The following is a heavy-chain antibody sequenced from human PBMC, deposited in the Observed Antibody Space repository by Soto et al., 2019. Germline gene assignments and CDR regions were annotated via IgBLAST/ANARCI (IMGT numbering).Heavy chain of an antibody. D-gene: IGHD2-8*01. CDR3: ARHAYALLSYYYDIAV. CDR2: IYPGDSDT. V-gene: IGHV5-51*01. J-gene: IGHJ6*01. Sequence: GESLKISCKGSEYSFTSYWIGWVRQMPGKGLEWMGIIYPGDSDTRYSPSSQGQVTIPANKSISTAYLQWSSLNASDTPMHDCARHAYALLSYYYDIAVCGQGTRVTVSS. CDR1: EYSFTSYW.